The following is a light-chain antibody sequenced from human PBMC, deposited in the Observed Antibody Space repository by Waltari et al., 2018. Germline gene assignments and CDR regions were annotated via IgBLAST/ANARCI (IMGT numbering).Light chain of an antibody. V-gene: IGKV3-20*01. Sequence: EIVLTQSPGTLSLSPGERATLSCRASQSVSSSYLAWYQQKSGQAPRLLIYGASSRATGIPDRCSGSGSGTDFTLTISRLEPEDFAVYYCQHYGGSLWTFGQGTKVEIK. CDR3: QHYGGSLWT. CDR2: GAS. J-gene: IGKJ1*01. CDR1: QSVSSSY.